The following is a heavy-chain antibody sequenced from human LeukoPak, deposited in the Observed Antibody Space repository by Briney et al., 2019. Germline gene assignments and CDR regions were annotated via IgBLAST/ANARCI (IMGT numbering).Heavy chain of an antibody. CDR2: ISTSSATI. CDR3: ARRGESTNYGDYRFDS. J-gene: IGHJ4*02. Sequence: PGGSLRLSCAASGFTFSTYNMDWVREAPGKGLEWISYISTSSATIYYADSVKGRFTISRDNAKNSLYLQMNSLRDEDTAVYYCARRGESTNYGDYRFDSWGQGTLVIVSS. D-gene: IGHD4-17*01. V-gene: IGHV3-48*02. CDR1: GFTFSTYN.